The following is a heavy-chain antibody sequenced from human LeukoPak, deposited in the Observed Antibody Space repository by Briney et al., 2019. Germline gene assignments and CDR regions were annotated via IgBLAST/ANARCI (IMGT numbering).Heavy chain of an antibody. CDR1: GFTFSSYG. CDR2: IWYDGSNK. D-gene: IGHD3-16*01. J-gene: IGHJ6*02. CDR3: ARGGGLDV. V-gene: IGHV3-33*01. Sequence: GGSLRLSCAASGFTFSSYGMHWVRQAPGKGLEWVAVIWYDGSNKYYADSVKGRFTISRDNAKNSLYLQMSNLRAEDTAVYFCARGGGLDVWGQGSTVTVSS.